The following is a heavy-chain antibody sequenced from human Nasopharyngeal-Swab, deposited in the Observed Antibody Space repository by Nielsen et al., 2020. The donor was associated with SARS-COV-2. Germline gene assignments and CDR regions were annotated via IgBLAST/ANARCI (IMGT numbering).Heavy chain of an antibody. J-gene: IGHJ4*02. V-gene: IGHV4-59*01. CDR3: ARVFKESSFSSSSGPFDY. CDR1: GCSISSYY. CDR2: IYYSGST. Sequence: GSLRLSCTVSGCSISSYYWSWIRQPPGKGLEGIGYIYYSGSTNYNPSLKSRVTISVDTSKNQFSLKLSSVTAADTAVYYCARVFKESSFSSSSGPFDYWGQGTLVTVSS. D-gene: IGHD6-6*01.